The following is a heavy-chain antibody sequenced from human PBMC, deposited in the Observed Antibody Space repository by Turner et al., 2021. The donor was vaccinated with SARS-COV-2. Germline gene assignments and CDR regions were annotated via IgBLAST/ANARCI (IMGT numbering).Heavy chain of an antibody. CDR3: ARDSGYYRFDF. D-gene: IGHD3-22*01. J-gene: IGHJ4*02. V-gene: IGHV3-7*03. Sequence: EVQLVESGGGLVPPGGSLRLSCAASGFTFSTYWMHWVRQAPGGGVEWVANISQDGSQKNYVDSLRGRFTISRENAKQSLYLKMNSLRADDTAVYYCARDSGYYRFDFWGQGTLVTVSS. CDR1: GFTFSTYW. CDR2: ISQDGSQK.